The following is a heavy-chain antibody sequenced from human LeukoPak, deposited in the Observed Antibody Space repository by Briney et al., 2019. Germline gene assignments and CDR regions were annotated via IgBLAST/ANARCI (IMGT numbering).Heavy chain of an antibody. J-gene: IGHJ6*02. Sequence: GASVKVSCKTSGYTFTGYYLHWVRQAPGQGLEWMGWIRPNSGGTKNAQKFQGRVTMTRDTSISTAYMELNRLTSDDTAVYYCATYSNSTLQYYYGLDVWGQGATVTVSS. D-gene: IGHD6-6*01. V-gene: IGHV1-2*02. CDR3: ATYSNSTLQYYYGLDV. CDR1: GYTFTGYY. CDR2: IRPNSGGT.